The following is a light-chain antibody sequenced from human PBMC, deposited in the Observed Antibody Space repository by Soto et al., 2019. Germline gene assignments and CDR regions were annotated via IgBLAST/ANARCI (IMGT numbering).Light chain of an antibody. Sequence: VLTQSPGTLSLSPGERSTLSCRASQSVDRSDIAWYHQKHGQAHRXXIYSTSIRAAGIPDRFSVSGSGTDLSITISRLEPEDVAVYDGQHFGRSPLTFGGGTKVDIK. CDR2: STS. V-gene: IGKV3-20*01. J-gene: IGKJ4*01. CDR3: QHFGRSPLT. CDR1: QSVDRSD.